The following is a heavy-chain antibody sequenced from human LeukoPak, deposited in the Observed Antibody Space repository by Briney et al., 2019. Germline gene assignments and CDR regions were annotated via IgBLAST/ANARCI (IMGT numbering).Heavy chain of an antibody. Sequence: GASVKVSCKASGYTFTSYYMHWVRQAPGQGLEWMGIINPSGGSTSYAQKFQGRVTMTRDTSTSTVYMELSSLRSEDTAVYYCASTRDYVWGSYRLDYWGQGTLATVSS. CDR1: GYTFTSYY. D-gene: IGHD3-16*02. CDR3: ASTRDYVWGSYRLDY. V-gene: IGHV1-46*01. CDR2: INPSGGST. J-gene: IGHJ4*02.